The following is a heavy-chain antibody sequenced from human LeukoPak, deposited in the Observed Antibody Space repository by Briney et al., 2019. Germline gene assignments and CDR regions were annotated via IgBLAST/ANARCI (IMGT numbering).Heavy chain of an antibody. CDR3: ARFTGYYYDSSGYLGLYYFDY. Sequence: GESLKISCKGSGYSFTNYWIGWVRQMPGKGLEWMGIIYPGDSDTRYSPSFQGQVTISADKSISTAYLQWSSLKASDTAMYYCARFTGYYYDSSGYLGLYYFDYWGQGTLVTVSS. J-gene: IGHJ4*02. V-gene: IGHV5-51*01. CDR2: IYPGDSDT. CDR1: GYSFTNYW. D-gene: IGHD3-22*01.